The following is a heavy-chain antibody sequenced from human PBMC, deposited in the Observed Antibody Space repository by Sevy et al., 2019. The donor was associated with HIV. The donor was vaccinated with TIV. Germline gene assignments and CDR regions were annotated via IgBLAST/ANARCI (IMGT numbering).Heavy chain of an antibody. CDR2: IKSKTDGGTT. V-gene: IGHV3-15*01. D-gene: IGHD3-16*01. CDR3: TTGGSLFQH. Sequence: GGCLRLSCAASGFTFTNVWMSWVRQAPGKGLEWVAHIKSKTDGGTTDYAAPVRGRLTISRGNSKNKLYLQMNSLKTEDTAVYYCTTGGSLFQHWGQGTLVTVSS. CDR1: GFTFTNVW. J-gene: IGHJ1*01.